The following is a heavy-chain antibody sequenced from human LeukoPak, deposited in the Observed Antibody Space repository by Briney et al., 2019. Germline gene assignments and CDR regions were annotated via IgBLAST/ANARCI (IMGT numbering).Heavy chain of an antibody. D-gene: IGHD3-10*01. CDR3: ARGLIPPFDY. Sequence: ASVKVSCKASGYTFSSYGISWVRQAPGQGLEWMGWISAYNGNTNYAEKLHDRVTMTTDTSTTTAYMELRSLRSDDKAVYYCARGLIPPFDYWGQGTLVTVSS. CDR2: ISAYNGNT. V-gene: IGHV1-18*01. J-gene: IGHJ4*02. CDR1: GYTFSSYG.